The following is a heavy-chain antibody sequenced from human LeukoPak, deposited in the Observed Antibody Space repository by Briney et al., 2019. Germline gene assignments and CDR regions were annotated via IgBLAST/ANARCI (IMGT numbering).Heavy chain of an antibody. CDR1: GFTLSSYW. V-gene: IGHV3-7*03. CDR2: IKQDGSEK. Sequence: GGSLRLSCAASGFTLSSYWMSWVRQAPGKGLEWVANIKQDGSEKYYVDSVKGRFTISRDNAKNSLYLQMNSLRAEDTAVYYCARDPRWFGEFDYWGQGTLVTVSS. J-gene: IGHJ4*02. CDR3: ARDPRWFGEFDY. D-gene: IGHD3-10*01.